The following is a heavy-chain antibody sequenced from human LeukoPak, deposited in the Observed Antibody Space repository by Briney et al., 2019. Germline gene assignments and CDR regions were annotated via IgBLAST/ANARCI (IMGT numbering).Heavy chain of an antibody. J-gene: IGHJ4*02. Sequence: GGSLRLSCAASGFTFSTYGMHWIRQAPGKGLEWVSSISRSGESTFYADSVRGRFTISRDNSKNTVSLQMESLRAEDTALYYCAKDYAVGSIDYWGQGTLVTVSS. CDR3: AKDYAVGSIDY. V-gene: IGHV3-23*01. CDR2: ISRSGEST. D-gene: IGHD3-16*01. CDR1: GFTFSTYG.